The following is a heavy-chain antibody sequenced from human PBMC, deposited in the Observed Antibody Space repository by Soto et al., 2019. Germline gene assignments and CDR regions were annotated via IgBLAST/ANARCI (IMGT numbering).Heavy chain of an antibody. CDR1: GFTFSTYG. D-gene: IGHD6-19*01. V-gene: IGHV3-30*18. CDR2: ISYDGSNE. Sequence: QVQLVESGGGGVQPGRSLRLSCAASGFTFSTYGMHWVRQAPGKGLGWVALISYDGSNEEYADSVRGRFSISRDNSKNTLYLQMNSLRAEDTAVYYCAKDQVSSGWYKWSWFDPWGQGTLVTVSS. J-gene: IGHJ5*02. CDR3: AKDQVSSGWYKWSWFDP.